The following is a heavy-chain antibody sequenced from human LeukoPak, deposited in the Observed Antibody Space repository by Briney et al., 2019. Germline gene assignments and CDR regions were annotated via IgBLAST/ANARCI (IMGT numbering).Heavy chain of an antibody. Sequence: GGSLRLSCAASGFTFSSYAMSWVRQAPGKGLEWVSGISGSGDTTYYADSVKGRFTISRDNSNNTLYLQMNILRAEDTAVYYCARHVGATGIDYWGQGTLVTVSS. D-gene: IGHD1-26*01. J-gene: IGHJ4*02. CDR3: ARHVGATGIDY. CDR1: GFTFSSYA. CDR2: ISGSGDTT. V-gene: IGHV3-23*01.